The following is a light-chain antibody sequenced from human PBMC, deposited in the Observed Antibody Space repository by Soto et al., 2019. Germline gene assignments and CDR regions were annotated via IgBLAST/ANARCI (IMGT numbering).Light chain of an antibody. CDR1: GSDFGDYDY. Sequence: QSALTQPASVSGSPGESITISCTGTGSDFGDYDYVSWYQLHPGKAPKLMIYEVSNRPSGVSNRFSGSKSGNTASLTISGLQAEDEADYFCSSFTSSQAYVFGTETKLTVL. V-gene: IGLV2-14*01. CDR3: SSFTSSQAYV. J-gene: IGLJ1*01. CDR2: EVS.